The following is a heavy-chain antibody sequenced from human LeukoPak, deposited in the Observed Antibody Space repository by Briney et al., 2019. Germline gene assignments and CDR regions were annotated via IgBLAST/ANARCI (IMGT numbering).Heavy chain of an antibody. D-gene: IGHD3-10*01. CDR1: GFTFSSYS. V-gene: IGHV3-23*01. J-gene: IGHJ5*02. CDR3: AKTQFTTVRGGRNWLDP. Sequence: GGSLRLSCAASGFTFSSYSMNWVRQAPGKGLEWVSVISGSGGSTYYADSVKGRFTISRDNSKNTLFLQMNSLRAEDTAVYYCAKTQFTTVRGGRNWLDPWGQGTLVTVSS. CDR2: ISGSGGST.